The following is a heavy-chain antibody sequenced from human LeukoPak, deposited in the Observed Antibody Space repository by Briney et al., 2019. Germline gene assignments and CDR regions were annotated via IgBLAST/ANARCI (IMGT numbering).Heavy chain of an antibody. J-gene: IGHJ3*02. CDR3: AKDLRNYYDSSGYYFDAFDI. CDR2: ISVDGGDI. Sequence: GGSLRLSCAASRFAFHNYAMTWIRQAPERGLEWVSSISVDGGDIKYTDSAKGRFTISRDNSKGTLYLQMDSLRVEDTAVYYCAKDLRNYYDSSGYYFDAFDIWGQGTMVTVSS. V-gene: IGHV3-23*01. CDR1: RFAFHNYA. D-gene: IGHD3-22*01.